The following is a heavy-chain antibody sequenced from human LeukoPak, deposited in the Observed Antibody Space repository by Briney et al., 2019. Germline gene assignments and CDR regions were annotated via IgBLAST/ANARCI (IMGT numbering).Heavy chain of an antibody. V-gene: IGHV3-11*04. J-gene: IGHJ4*02. D-gene: IGHD1-26*01. CDR3: ASLVGAKQYYFDY. CDR1: GFTFSDYY. CDR2: ISSSSSTI. Sequence: KPGGSLRLSCAASGFTFSDYYMSWIRQAPGKGLEWVSYISSSSSTIYYADSVKGRFTISRDNAKNSLYLQMNSLRAEDTAVYYCASLVGAKQYYFDYWGQGTLVTVSS.